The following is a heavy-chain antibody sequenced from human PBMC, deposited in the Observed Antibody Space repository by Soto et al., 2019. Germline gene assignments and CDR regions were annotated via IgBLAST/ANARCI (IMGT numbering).Heavy chain of an antibody. CDR3: VRYNRINMKPYSPEGFHI. V-gene: IGHV4-39*01. D-gene: IGHD3-3*02. J-gene: IGHJ3*02. CDR1: GDSISSSNSH. Sequence: SETLSLTCTVSGDSISSSNSHWGWTRQPPGKGLEYIGSVYYGGAIFYSGNIYYNPSLKSRVTISVDTSKNQFSLRLSSVTAADTGVYYCVRYNRINMKPYSPEGFHIWGQGTMVTVS. CDR2: VYYGGAIFYSGNI.